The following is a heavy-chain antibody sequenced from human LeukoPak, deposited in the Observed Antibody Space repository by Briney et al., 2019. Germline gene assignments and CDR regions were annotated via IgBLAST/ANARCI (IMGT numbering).Heavy chain of an antibody. CDR2: ISGSAATT. D-gene: IGHD3-22*01. J-gene: IGHJ4*02. CDR3: AKDGRSYYDSSGYRYFDY. CDR1: GFTFSTYG. V-gene: IGHV3-23*01. Sequence: GGSLRLSCAASGFTFSTYGMTWVRQAPGKGLEWVSAISGSAATTFYADSVKGRFTISRDNSKNTLYLQMNSLRAEDTAVYYCAKDGRSYYDSSGYRYFDYWGQGTLVTVSS.